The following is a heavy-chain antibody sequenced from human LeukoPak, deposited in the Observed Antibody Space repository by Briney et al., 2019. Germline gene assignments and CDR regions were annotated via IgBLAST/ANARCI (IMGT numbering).Heavy chain of an antibody. V-gene: IGHV4-39*07. Sequence: SETLSLTCTVSGGSISSSSYYWAWIRQPPGKGLECIGSIYYSGSTYSDPSLKSRVAMSVDTSKRQLSLRLTSVAAADTAVYYCTQVGDFWSGPPHYYMDVWGTGTTVTVSS. CDR3: TQVGDFWSGPPHYYMDV. J-gene: IGHJ6*03. CDR2: IYYSGST. CDR1: GGSISSSSYY. D-gene: IGHD3-3*01.